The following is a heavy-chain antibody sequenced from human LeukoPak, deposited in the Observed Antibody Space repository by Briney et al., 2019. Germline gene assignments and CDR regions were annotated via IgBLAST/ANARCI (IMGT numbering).Heavy chain of an antibody. J-gene: IGHJ6*03. CDR3: ARDVYAIGAATHYYCFMDV. Sequence: ASVKVSCKASGYIFTDFYIHWVRQAPGQGLEWMGWINPNSGGTNYAQKFQGRVTMTRDTSISTVYMELSRLRFDDTAVYYCARDVYAIGAATHYYCFMDVWGKGTTVTVSS. V-gene: IGHV1-2*02. CDR2: INPNSGGT. CDR1: GYIFTDFY. D-gene: IGHD6-25*01.